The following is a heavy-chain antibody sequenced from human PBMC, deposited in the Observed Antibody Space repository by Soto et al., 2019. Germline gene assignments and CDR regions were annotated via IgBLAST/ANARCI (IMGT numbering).Heavy chain of an antibody. CDR1: GFAFSGYS. Sequence: QVQLVESGGGVVQPGRSLRLSCAASGFAFSGYSMQWVRQPPGKGLEWVAVIKHDGSETYYADSVKGRFTVSKDDSRNTPSLQMNILRPEDTALYHCVRIGYGFSYGGGVDSWGQGALVIVSS. V-gene: IGHV3-30-3*01. D-gene: IGHD5-18*01. CDR3: VRIGYGFSYGGGVDS. J-gene: IGHJ5*01. CDR2: IKHDGSET.